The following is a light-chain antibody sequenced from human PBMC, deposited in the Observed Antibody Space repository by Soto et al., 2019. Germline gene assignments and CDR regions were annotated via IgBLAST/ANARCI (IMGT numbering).Light chain of an antibody. J-gene: IGKJ5*01. V-gene: IGKV4-1*01. Sequence: DIVMTQSPDSLAVSLGERATINCKSSQSGLYSSNNRNYISWYQQKPGQPPKLLIYWASTRESGVPDRFSGGGSGTDFTLTISSLQAEDVAVYYWQQYYSPPPITVGRGTRLDIK. CDR1: QSGLYSSNNRNY. CDR2: WAS. CDR3: QQYYSPPPIT.